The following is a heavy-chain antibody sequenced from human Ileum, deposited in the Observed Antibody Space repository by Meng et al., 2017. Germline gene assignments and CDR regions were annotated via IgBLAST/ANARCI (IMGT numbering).Heavy chain of an antibody. J-gene: IGHJ5*02. V-gene: IGHV4-59*01. CDR1: GASISAYY. CDR3: ARTARVFDP. Sequence: QVQLQESGSGLVKPSETLSLTCTVSGASISAYYWSWIRQPPGKGLECIGYIFYNGDINYNPSLKSRVTISLDTSKSQISLKLTSVTAADTAVYYCARTARVFDPWGQGTLVTVSS. CDR2: IFYNGDI.